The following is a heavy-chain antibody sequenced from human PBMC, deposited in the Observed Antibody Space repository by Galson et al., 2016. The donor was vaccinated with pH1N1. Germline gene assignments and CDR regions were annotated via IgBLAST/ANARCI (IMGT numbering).Heavy chain of an antibody. CDR2: VHYTGAA. CDR1: GGSISSNHN. D-gene: IGHD6-19*01. J-gene: IGHJ4*02. V-gene: IGHV4-39*01. CDR3: ARHRMWLTLPDY. Sequence: ETLSLTCTVSGGSISSNHNWGWIRQPPGKGLEWVGSVHYTGAAYYNPSLRSRVTISLDTSKNQFYLKMTSVTAADTAVYYCARHRMWLTLPDYWGQGTLATVSS.